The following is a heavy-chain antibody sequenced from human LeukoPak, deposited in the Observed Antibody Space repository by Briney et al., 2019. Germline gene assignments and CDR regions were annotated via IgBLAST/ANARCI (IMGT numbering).Heavy chain of an antibody. J-gene: IGHJ4*02. CDR1: GFTFSSYW. Sequence: GGSLRLSCAASGFTFSSYWMHWVRQAPGKGLVWVSRINSDGSSTSYADSVKGRFTISRDNAKNTLYLQMNSPRAEGTAVYYCARGGIAVAGTLDWGQGTLVTVSS. CDR2: INSDGSST. V-gene: IGHV3-74*01. CDR3: ARGGIAVAGTLD. D-gene: IGHD6-19*01.